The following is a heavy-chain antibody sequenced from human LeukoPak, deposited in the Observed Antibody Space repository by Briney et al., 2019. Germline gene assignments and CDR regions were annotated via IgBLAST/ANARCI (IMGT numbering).Heavy chain of an antibody. CDR1: GFTVSSNY. J-gene: IGHJ6*03. Sequence: GGSLRLSCAASGFTVSSNYMSWVRQAPGKGLEWVSVIYSGGSTYYADSVKGRFTISRGNSKNTLYLQINSLRAEDTAVYYCARIQLGGPWDYMDVWGKGTTVTVSS. V-gene: IGHV3-53*01. CDR2: IYSGGST. D-gene: IGHD7-27*01. CDR3: ARIQLGGPWDYMDV.